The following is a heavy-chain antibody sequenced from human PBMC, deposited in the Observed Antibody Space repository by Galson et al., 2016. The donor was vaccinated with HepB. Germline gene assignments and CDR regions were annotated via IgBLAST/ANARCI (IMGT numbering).Heavy chain of an antibody. CDR3: ARDSGHCSSTSCLKYYYYYMDV. J-gene: IGHJ6*03. D-gene: IGHD2-2*01. Sequence: ETLSLTCTVSGGSISRFYWSWIRQSAGKGLEWIGRIYTSGSTNYNPSLKSRVTMSADTSKNQFSLKLISVTAADTAVYYCARDSGHCSSTSCLKYYYYYMDVWGKGTTVTVSS. CDR2: IYTSGST. CDR1: GGSISRFY. V-gene: IGHV4-4*07.